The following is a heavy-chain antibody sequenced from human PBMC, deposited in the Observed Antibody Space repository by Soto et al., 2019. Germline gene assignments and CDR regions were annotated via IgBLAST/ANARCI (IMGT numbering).Heavy chain of an antibody. V-gene: IGHV4-39*01. CDR1: GGSISSNSYY. Sequence: QLQLQESGPGLVKPSETLSLACTVSGGSISSNSYYWDWIRQPPGKGLEWIGSMYYSGATYHNPFLQSRVTISVDTFKYQFSLHLSSVTAADTAVYYCARHAAYDSVWGKSDGSDYWGQGTLVTVTS. J-gene: IGHJ4*02. CDR2: MYYSGAT. D-gene: IGHD3-16*01. CDR3: ARHAAYDSVWGKSDGSDY.